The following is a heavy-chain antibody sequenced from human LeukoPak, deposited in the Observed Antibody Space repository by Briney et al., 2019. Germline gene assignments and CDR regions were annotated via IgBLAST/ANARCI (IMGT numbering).Heavy chain of an antibody. D-gene: IGHD6-13*01. Sequence: SETLSLTCTVSGGSISSGGYYWSWIRQHPGKGLEWIGYIYYSGSTNYNPSLKSRVTISVDTSKNQFSLKLSSVTAADTAVYYCARLSEVRHGSWYPDYWGQGTLVTVSS. V-gene: IGHV4-31*03. J-gene: IGHJ4*02. CDR3: ARLSEVRHGSWYPDY. CDR1: GGSISSGGYY. CDR2: IYYSGST.